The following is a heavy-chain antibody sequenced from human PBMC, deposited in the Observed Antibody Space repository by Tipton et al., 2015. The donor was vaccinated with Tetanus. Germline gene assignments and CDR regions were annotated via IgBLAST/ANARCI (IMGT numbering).Heavy chain of an antibody. Sequence: TLSLTCTVSGGSISGSYWDWIRQPPGKGLEWIGNIYYNGNTLQNPSLKSRVTVSLDKSKNQFSLKLRSVTAADTAVYYCARSADNWFDPWGQGTLVTVSS. CDR3: ARSADNWFDP. J-gene: IGHJ5*02. CDR2: IYYNGNT. CDR1: GGSISGSY. V-gene: IGHV4-59*04.